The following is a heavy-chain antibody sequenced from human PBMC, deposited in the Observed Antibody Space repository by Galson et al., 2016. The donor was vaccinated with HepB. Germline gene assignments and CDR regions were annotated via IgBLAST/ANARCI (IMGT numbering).Heavy chain of an antibody. D-gene: IGHD4-17*01. Sequence: SLRLSCAASGFNFSTFGMHWLRQAPGKGPEWVAVTWYDGSNKYYADSVKGRFTISRDNSKNTLYLQMNSLRADDTAVYYCASEGDYGDFEFYNWGQGTLVTVSS. CDR2: TWYDGSNK. V-gene: IGHV3-33*01. CDR1: GFNFSTFG. J-gene: IGHJ4*02. CDR3: ASEGDYGDFEFYN.